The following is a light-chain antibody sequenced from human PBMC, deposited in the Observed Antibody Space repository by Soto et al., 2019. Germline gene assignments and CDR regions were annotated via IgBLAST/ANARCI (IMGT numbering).Light chain of an antibody. CDR1: SSDVGSYNL. Sequence: QLVLTQPASVSGSPGQSITISCTGTSSDVGSYNLVSWYQQHPGKAPKLMIYEGSKRPSGVSNRFSGSKSGNTASLTISGLQAEDEADYHCCSYAGSSTFEVFGGGTKVTVL. V-gene: IGLV2-23*03. CDR2: EGS. CDR3: CSYAGSSTFEV. J-gene: IGLJ2*01.